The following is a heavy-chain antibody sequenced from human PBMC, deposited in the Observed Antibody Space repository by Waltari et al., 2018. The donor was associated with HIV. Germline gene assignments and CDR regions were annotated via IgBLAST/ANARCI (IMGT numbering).Heavy chain of an antibody. V-gene: IGHV4-59*08. CDR1: GGSMRSHY. Sequence: QVQLQESGPGLVKPSETLSLTCTVSGGSMRSHYWSWIRQPPGKGLEWIGYISYSGSTNYNPSLKSAVTISIVTSKSQFSLKVSYVTAADTVVYYCATHRTADRFDMWGQGTMVTVSS. CDR3: ATHRTADRFDM. D-gene: IGHD2-21*02. J-gene: IGHJ3*02. CDR2: ISYSGST.